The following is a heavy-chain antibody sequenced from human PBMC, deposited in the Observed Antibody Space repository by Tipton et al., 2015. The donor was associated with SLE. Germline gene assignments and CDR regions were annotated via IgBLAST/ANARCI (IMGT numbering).Heavy chain of an antibody. J-gene: IGHJ6*03. Sequence: SLRLSCAASGFTFSSYAMHWVRQAPGKGLEWVAVISYDGSNKYYADSVKGRFTISRDNSKNTLYLQMNSLRAEDTAVYYCAKDQVGATHRYYYMDVWGKGTTVTVSS. V-gene: IGHV3-30-3*01. CDR1: GFTFSSYA. CDR3: AKDQVGATHRYYYMDV. CDR2: ISYDGSNK. D-gene: IGHD1-26*01.